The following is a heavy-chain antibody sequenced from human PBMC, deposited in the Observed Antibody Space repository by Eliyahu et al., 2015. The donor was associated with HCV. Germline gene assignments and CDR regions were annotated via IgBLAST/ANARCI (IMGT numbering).Heavy chain of an antibody. CDR2: IRSTGTT. V-gene: IGHV4-31*02. D-gene: IGHD3-9*01. J-gene: IGHJ6*03. CDR3: ARVSAGYDRLTGSYGYYYLLGR. Sequence: SWIRQHPGEGLEWIGYIRSTGTTYYNPSLKSRITISVDTSQNQFSLKLSSVTAADTAVYYCARVSAGYDRLTGSYGYYYLLGRLG.